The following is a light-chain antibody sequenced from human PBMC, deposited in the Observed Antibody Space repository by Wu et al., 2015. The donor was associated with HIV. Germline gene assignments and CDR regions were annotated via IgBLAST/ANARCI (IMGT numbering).Light chain of an antibody. V-gene: IGKV3-20*01. Sequence: EIVMTQSPATLSVSPGERATLSCRASQSVSSSYLAWYQQKPGQAPRLLIYGASSRATGIPDRFSGSGSGTDFTLTISRLEPEDFAVYYCQQYGNSPSWAFGQGPRW. CDR2: GAS. CDR1: QSVSSSY. J-gene: IGKJ1*01. CDR3: QQYGNSPSWA.